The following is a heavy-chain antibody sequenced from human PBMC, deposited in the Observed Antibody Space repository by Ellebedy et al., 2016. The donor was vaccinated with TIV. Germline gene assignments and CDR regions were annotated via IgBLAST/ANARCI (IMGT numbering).Heavy chain of an antibody. D-gene: IGHD1-7*01. J-gene: IGHJ6*02. CDR3: ARAWGFKLNYFYYGMDV. CDR2: IYHSGST. V-gene: IGHV4-4*02. Sequence: SETLSLTXAVSGGSISSSNWWSWVRQPPGKGLEWIGEIYHSGSTHYNPSLKSRVTISVDKSKNQFSLELSSVTAADTAVYYCARAWGFKLNYFYYGMDVWGQGTTVTVSS. CDR1: GGSISSSNW.